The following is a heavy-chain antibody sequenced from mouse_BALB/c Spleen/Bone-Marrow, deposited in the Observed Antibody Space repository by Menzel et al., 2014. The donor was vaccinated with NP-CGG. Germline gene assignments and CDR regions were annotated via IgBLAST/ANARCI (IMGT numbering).Heavy chain of an antibody. CDR3: ARGAYYGNYFDD. J-gene: IGHJ2*01. CDR2: INPGSGGT. D-gene: IGHD2-10*01. V-gene: IGHV1-54*01. CDR1: GYAFTNYL. Sequence: QVQLQQSGVELVRPGTSVKVSCKASGYAFTNYLIEWVKQRPGQGLEWIGVINPGSGGTNYNEKFKGKATLTTDKSSSTAYMQLRSLTSDDGAVYFCARGAYYGNYFDDWGQGTTLTVSS.